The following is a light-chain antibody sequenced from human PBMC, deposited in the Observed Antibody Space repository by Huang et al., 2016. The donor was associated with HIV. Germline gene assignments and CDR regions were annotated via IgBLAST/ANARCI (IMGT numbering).Light chain of an antibody. CDR1: LSVSTN. J-gene: IGKJ4*01. CDR2: GAS. V-gene: IGKV3-15*01. Sequence: ERVMTQSPATVSLSPGERATLSCRASLSVSTNLAWYQQRPGQAPRLLIDGASTRATGSPARFSGGGSGAEFTLTISSLQSEDFAVYYCQQYDNWPLTFGGGTKVQIK. CDR3: QQYDNWPLT.